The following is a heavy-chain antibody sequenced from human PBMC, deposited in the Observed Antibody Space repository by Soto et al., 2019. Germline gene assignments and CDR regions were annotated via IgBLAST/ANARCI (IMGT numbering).Heavy chain of an antibody. Sequence: GASVKVSCKASGYTFTSYDINWVRQATGQGLEWMGWMNPNSGNTGHAQKFQGRVTMARNTSISTAYMELSSLRSEDTAVYYCARANDYSNPYYYYSMDVWGKGTTVTVSS. D-gene: IGHD4-4*01. CDR3: ARANDYSNPYYYYSMDV. V-gene: IGHV1-8*01. CDR1: GYTFTSYD. CDR2: MNPNSGNT. J-gene: IGHJ6*03.